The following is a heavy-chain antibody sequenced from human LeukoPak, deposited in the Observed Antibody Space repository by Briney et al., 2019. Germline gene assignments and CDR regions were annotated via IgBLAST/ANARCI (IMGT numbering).Heavy chain of an antibody. Sequence: ASVTVSCKASGYTFTGYYMHWVRQAPGQGLEWMGWINPNSGGTNYAQKFQGRVTMTRDTSISTAYMELSRLRSDDTAVYYCARKGYDSSGPYEYWGQGTLVTVSS. V-gene: IGHV1-2*02. D-gene: IGHD3-22*01. CDR1: GYTFTGYY. J-gene: IGHJ4*02. CDR2: INPNSGGT. CDR3: ARKGYDSSGPYEY.